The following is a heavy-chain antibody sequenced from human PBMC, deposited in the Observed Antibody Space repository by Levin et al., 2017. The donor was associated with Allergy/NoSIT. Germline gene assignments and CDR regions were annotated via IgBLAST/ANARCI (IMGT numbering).Heavy chain of an antibody. CDR2: IKSKTDGGTT. D-gene: IGHD3-10*01. CDR1: GFTFSNAW. V-gene: IGHV3-15*07. CDR3: TTDSLSQITMVRGCFDY. Sequence: GESLKISCAASGFTFSNAWMNWVRQAPGKGLEWVGRIKSKTDGGTTDYAAPVKGRFTISRDDSKNTLYLQMNSLKTEDTAVYYCTTDSLSQITMVRGCFDYWGQGTLVTVSS. J-gene: IGHJ4*02.